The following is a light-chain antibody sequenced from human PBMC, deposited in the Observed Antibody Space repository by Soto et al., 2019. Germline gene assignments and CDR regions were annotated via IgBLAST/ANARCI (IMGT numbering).Light chain of an antibody. CDR1: SSDIGSYNL. Sequence: QSALTQPASVSGSPRQSITISCTGTSSDIGSYNLVSWYQKHPDKAPKLIIYEVSERPSGVSNRFSGSKFGNTASLTISGLRAEDEADYYCCSHAGSRTFVFGTGTKVTVL. CDR3: CSHAGSRTFV. V-gene: IGLV2-23*02. CDR2: EVS. J-gene: IGLJ1*01.